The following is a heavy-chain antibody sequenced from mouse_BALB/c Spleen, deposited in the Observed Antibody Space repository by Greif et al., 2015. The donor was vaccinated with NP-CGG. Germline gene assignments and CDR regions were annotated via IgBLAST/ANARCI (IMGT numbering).Heavy chain of an antibody. CDR3: AREGGTYGSRTTYAMDY. CDR2: ISSGSSTI. D-gene: IGHD1-1*01. V-gene: IGHV5-17*02. J-gene: IGHJ4*01. CDR1: GFTFSSFG. Sequence: VQLQQSGGGLVQPGGSRKLSCAASGFTFSSFGMHWVRQAPEKGLEWVAYISSGSSTIYYADTVKGRFTFSRDNPKNTLFLQMTSLRSEDTAMYYCAREGGTYGSRTTYAMDYWGQGTSVTVSS.